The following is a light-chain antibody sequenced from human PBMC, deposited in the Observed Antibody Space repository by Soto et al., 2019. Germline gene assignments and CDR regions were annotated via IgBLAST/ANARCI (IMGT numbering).Light chain of an antibody. J-gene: IGKJ1*01. Sequence: EIVMTQSPATLSVSPGERATLSCRASQSVSSNLAWYQHKPGQAPRLLIYGASTRATGIPARFRGSGSGTEFTLTISSLLSEDFAVYYCQQYNNWPWTFGQGTKVEIK. V-gene: IGKV3-15*01. CDR1: QSVSSN. CDR2: GAS. CDR3: QQYNNWPWT.